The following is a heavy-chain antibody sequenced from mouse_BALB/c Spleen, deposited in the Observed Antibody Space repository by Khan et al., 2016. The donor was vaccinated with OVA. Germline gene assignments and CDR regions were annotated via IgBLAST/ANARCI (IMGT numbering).Heavy chain of an antibody. CDR2: IHYSGST. J-gene: IGHJ1*01. CDR1: GYSITSGYS. Sequence: EVQLQESGPDLVKPSQSLSLTCTVTGYSITSGYSWHWIRQFPGNKLEWMGYIHYSGSTNYNPSLKSRISITQDTSKNQFFLQLNSVTTEDTATYDCAGSGTTRVAYEYFDVWGQGTTVTVSS. CDR3: AGSGTTRVAYEYFDV. D-gene: IGHD1-1*01. V-gene: IGHV3-1*02.